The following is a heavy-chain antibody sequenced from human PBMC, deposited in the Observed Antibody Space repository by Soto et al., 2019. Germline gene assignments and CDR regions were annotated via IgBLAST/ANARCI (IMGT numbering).Heavy chain of an antibody. CDR3: ARGPGASGLDV. J-gene: IGHJ6*02. CDR1: GYTFTSSY. CDR2: INPTSGGT. V-gene: IGHV1-46*01. D-gene: IGHD2-8*02. Sequence: SVKVSCKASGYTFTSSYIHWVRQAPGQGPEWMGIINPTSGGTSYAQNLQGRVTMTRDTSTRTVYMELNSLRSDDTAVYYCARGPGASGLDVWGQGTTVTVSS.